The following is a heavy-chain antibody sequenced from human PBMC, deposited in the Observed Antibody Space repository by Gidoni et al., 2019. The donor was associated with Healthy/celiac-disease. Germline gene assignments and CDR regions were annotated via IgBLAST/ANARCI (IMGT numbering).Heavy chain of an antibody. CDR3: ARLAAGFDY. V-gene: IGHV3-21*01. D-gene: IGHD6-25*01. CDR1: GFTFSSYS. Sequence: EVQLVESGGGMVKPGWSLRLTCAASGFTFSSYSMNWVSQAPGKGLEWVSSISSSSSYIYYADSVKGRFTISRDNAKNSLYLQKNSLRAEDTAVYYCARLAAGFDYWGQGTLVTVSS. CDR2: ISSSSSYI. J-gene: IGHJ4*02.